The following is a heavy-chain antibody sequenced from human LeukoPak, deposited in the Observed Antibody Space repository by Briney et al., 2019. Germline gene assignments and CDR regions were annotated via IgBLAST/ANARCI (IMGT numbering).Heavy chain of an antibody. V-gene: IGHV1-8*01. J-gene: IGHJ4*02. CDR3: ARGIDGYGDYTHSNFDY. CDR1: GYTFTSYD. Sequence: GASVKVSCKASGYTFTSYDINWVRQATGQGLEWMGWMNPNSGNTGYAQKLQGRVTMTRNTSISTAYMELSSLRSEDTAVYCCARGIDGYGDYTHSNFDYWGQGTLVTVSS. CDR2: MNPNSGNT. D-gene: IGHD4-17*01.